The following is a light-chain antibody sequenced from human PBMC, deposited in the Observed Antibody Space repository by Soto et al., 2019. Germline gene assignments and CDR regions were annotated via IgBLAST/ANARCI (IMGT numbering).Light chain of an antibody. Sequence: EIVLTQSPSTLSVSPGERATLSCWASQTVSNYFVWYQQNPGQSPRLLIYDASNRATGIPATFSGSGSRTDFTLTISMQEPEDFAVYYCHQRSTWPWTFGQGTKVDIK. J-gene: IGKJ1*01. CDR2: DAS. CDR1: QTVSNY. V-gene: IGKV3-11*01. CDR3: HQRSTWPWT.